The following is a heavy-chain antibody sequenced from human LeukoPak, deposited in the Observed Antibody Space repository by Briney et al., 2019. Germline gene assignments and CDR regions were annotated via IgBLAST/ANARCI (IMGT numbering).Heavy chain of an antibody. J-gene: IGHJ4*02. D-gene: IGHD3-9*01. V-gene: IGHV4-59*01. CDR1: GGSISSYY. CDR3: ARGSYDILTGLRSYYFDY. CDR2: IYYSGST. Sequence: NTSETLSLTCTVSGGSISSYYWSWIRQPPGKGLEWIGYIYYSGSTNYNPPLKSRVTISVDTSKNQFSLKLSSVTAADTAVYYCARGSYDILTGLRSYYFDYWGQGTLVTVSS.